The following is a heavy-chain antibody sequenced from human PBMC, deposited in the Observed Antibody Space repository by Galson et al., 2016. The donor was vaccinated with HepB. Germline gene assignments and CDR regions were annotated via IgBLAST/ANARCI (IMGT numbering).Heavy chain of an antibody. CDR3: ARDPRLRYNQFWRGYAAYSYGLDV. V-gene: IGHV3-33*01. Sequence: SLRLSCAASGFTFSNYGMHWFRQAPGKGLEWVAVIWYDASNKYYADSVKGRFTISRDNSKSTLYLQMNSLIGEATAVYYGARDPRLRYNQFWRGYAAYSYGLDVWGQGTTVTVSS. J-gene: IGHJ6*02. CDR1: GFTFSNYG. D-gene: IGHD3-3*01. CDR2: IWYDASNK.